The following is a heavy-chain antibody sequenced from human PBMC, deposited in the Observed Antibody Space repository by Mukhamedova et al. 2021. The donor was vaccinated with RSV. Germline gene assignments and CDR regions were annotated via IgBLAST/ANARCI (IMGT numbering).Heavy chain of an antibody. D-gene: IGHD3-22*01. CDR3: TTVYYYDSSGYYY. V-gene: IGHV3-73*01. J-gene: IGHJ4*02. Sequence: VKGRFTISRDDSKNTAYLQMNSLKTEDTAVYYCTTVYYYDSSGYYYWGQGTLVTVSS.